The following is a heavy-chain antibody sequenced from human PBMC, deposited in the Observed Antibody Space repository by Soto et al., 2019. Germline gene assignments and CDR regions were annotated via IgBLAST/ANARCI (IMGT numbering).Heavy chain of an antibody. V-gene: IGHV1-18*04. CDR2: ISGYNGNT. J-gene: IGHJ4*02. Sequence: QVQLVQSGAEVKKPGASVKVSCKASGYTSTIYGISWVRQAPGQGLEWMGWISGYNGNTDYAQNLQDRVTLTTDASTSSVYMELRSLRSDDTAVYYCARVDYYDSSGYDGYWGQGTLITVSS. CDR3: ARVDYYDSSGYDGY. D-gene: IGHD3-22*01. CDR1: GYTSTIYG.